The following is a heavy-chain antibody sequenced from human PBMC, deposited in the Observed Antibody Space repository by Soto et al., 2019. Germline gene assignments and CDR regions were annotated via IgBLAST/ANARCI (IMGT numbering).Heavy chain of an antibody. CDR2: TYYSGSA. J-gene: IGHJ4*02. Sequence: NPSETLSLTCTVSGGSISSSTYYWGWIRQPPGKGLEWIGSTYYSGSAYYNPSLKSRVAISVDTSKDQFSLKLSSVTAADTAVYYCARHERTTTTASFDYWGQGTLVTVSS. D-gene: IGHD4-17*01. V-gene: IGHV4-39*01. CDR3: ARHERTTTTASFDY. CDR1: GGSISSSTYY.